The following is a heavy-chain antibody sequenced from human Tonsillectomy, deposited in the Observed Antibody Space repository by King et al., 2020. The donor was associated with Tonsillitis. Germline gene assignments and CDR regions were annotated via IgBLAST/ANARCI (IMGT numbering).Heavy chain of an antibody. CDR1: GGSISNYY. V-gene: IGHV4-59*08. Sequence: QLQESGPGLVKPSETLSLTCTVSGGSISNYYWTWIRQPPGKGLEWIGYIYYGGGTNYNPSLKSRVTISVDTSKNQFSLKLSSVTAADTAVYYCARMYTRRNYFDYWGQGTLVTVSS. J-gene: IGHJ4*02. CDR2: IYYGGGT. D-gene: IGHD1-14*01. CDR3: ARMYTRRNYFDY.